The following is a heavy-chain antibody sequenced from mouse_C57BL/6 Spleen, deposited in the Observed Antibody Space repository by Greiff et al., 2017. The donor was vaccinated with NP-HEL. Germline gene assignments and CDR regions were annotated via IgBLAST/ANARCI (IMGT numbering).Heavy chain of an antibody. CDR3: ARSPLYGNYLDC. CDR1: GFNIKNTY. V-gene: IGHV14-3*01. CDR2: IDPANGNT. Sequence: EVKLVESVAELVRPGASVKLSCTASGFNIKNTYMHWVKQRPEQGLEWIGRIDPANGNTKYAPKFQGKATITADTSSNTAYLQLSSLTSEDTAIYYCARSPLYGNYLDCWGQGTTLTVSS. D-gene: IGHD2-1*01. J-gene: IGHJ2*01.